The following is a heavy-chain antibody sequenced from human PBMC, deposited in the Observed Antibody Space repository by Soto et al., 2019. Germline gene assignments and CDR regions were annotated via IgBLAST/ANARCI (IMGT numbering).Heavy chain of an antibody. Sequence: QVQLVQSGAEVKKPGASVKVSCKASGFTFTNYFFHWVRQAPRQGLEWMGIISPYDGSTNYVQTLKGRVTITSDTSMSTVYMALRSPRSADTAVYSCARGDGRGSSGFYYYYGMDVWGHGTTVTVSS. J-gene: IGHJ6*02. D-gene: IGHD6-25*01. CDR1: GFTFTNYF. CDR2: ISPYDGST. CDR3: ARGDGRGSSGFYYYYGMDV. V-gene: IGHV1-46*01.